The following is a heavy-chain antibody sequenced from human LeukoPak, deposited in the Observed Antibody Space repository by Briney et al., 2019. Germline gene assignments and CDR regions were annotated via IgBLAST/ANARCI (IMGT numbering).Heavy chain of an antibody. D-gene: IGHD4-17*01. CDR3: AGARVAGDYVVGY. V-gene: IGHV4-34*01. Sequence: SETLSLTCAVYGGSFSGYYWSWIRQPPGKGLEWIGEINHSGSTNYNPSLKSRVTISVDTSKNQFSLKLSSVTAEDTAVYYCAGARVAGDYVVGYWGQGTLVTVSS. J-gene: IGHJ4*02. CDR2: INHSGST. CDR1: GGSFSGYY.